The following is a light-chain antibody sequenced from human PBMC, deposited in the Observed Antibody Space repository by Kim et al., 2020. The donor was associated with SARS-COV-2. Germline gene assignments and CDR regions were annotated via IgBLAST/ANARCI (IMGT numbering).Light chain of an antibody. CDR2: AAS. Sequence: SPGEGATLSCRASQSISKNLAWYQKKAGQDPRLLIYAASTRATDFPVRFSGSGSGTEFTLTIAGLQSEDIGVYYCQQYSSWPLTFGGGTKVDIK. CDR3: QQYSSWPLT. CDR1: QSISKN. J-gene: IGKJ4*01. V-gene: IGKV3D-15*01.